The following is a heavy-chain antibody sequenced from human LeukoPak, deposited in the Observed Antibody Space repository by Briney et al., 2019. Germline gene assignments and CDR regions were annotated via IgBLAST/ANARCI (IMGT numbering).Heavy chain of an antibody. CDR2: TVSEIDGGTT. CDR3: TTDEDWNYARKDV. Sequence: NAGGSLRLSCAASGFTFNYAWMSWVRQVPGKGLEWVGQTVSEIDGGTTDYAAPVKGRFTISRDDSKSTLYLQMNSLKIEGTAVYYCTTDEDWNYARKDVWGQGATVIVSS. J-gene: IGHJ6*02. CDR1: GFTFNYAW. V-gene: IGHV3-15*04. D-gene: IGHD1-7*01.